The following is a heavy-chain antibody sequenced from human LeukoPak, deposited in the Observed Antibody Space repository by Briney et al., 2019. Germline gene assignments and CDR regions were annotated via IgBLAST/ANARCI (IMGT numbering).Heavy chain of an antibody. V-gene: IGHV4-59*01. D-gene: IGHD4-17*01. CDR1: GGSISSYY. Sequence: PSETLSLTCTVSGGSISSYYWSWIRQPPGKGLEWIGYIYYSGSTNYNPSLKSRVTISVDTSKNQFSLKLSSVTAADTAVYYCARASYYGDYGMGVWGQGTTVTVSS. J-gene: IGHJ6*02. CDR3: ARASYYGDYGMGV. CDR2: IYYSGST.